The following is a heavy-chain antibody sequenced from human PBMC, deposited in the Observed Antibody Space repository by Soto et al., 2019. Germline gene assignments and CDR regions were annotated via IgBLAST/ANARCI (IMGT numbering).Heavy chain of an antibody. J-gene: IGHJ4*02. CDR1: GFTFSSYG. V-gene: IGHV3-30*03. CDR2: ISYDGSNK. CDR3: ATYNWNPFDY. D-gene: IGHD1-20*01. Sequence: PGGSLRLSCAASGFTFSSYGMHWVRQAPGKGLEWVAVISYDGSNKYYADSVKGRFTISRDNSKNTLYLQMNSLRAEDTAVYYCATYNWNPFDYWDQGTLVTVSS.